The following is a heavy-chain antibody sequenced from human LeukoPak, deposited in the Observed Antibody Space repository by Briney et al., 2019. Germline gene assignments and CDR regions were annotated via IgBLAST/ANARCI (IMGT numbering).Heavy chain of an antibody. CDR1: GFTFSKVW. D-gene: IGHD3-22*01. CDR2: IKSKTDGGTI. V-gene: IGHV3-15*01. CDR3: TTDLSELDDSGYYAKYFHH. J-gene: IGHJ1*01. Sequence: GGSRRLSCAASGFTFSKVWMSWVRQAPGKGLEWVGRIKSKTDGGTIDYAAPVKGRFTISRDDSKDTLFLQMNSLKTEDTAVYYCTTDLSELDDSGYYAKYFHHWGQGDLRSVSS.